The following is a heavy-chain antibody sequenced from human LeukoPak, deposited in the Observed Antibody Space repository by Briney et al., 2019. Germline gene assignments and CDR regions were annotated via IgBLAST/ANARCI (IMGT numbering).Heavy chain of an antibody. D-gene: IGHD6-6*01. V-gene: IGHV3-20*04. J-gene: IGHJ6*03. Sequence: PGGSLRLSCEVSGFTFDDYAMSWVRQAPGKGLEWVSGINWNGGSTGYADSVKGRFTISRDNAKNSLYLQMNSLRAEDTAVYYCARDSSSYYYYYYMDVWGKGTTVTVSS. CDR1: GFTFDDYA. CDR3: ARDSSSYYYYYYMDV. CDR2: INWNGGST.